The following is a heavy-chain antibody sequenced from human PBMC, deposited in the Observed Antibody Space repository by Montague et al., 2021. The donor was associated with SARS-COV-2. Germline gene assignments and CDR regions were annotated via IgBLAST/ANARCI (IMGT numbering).Heavy chain of an antibody. Sequence: SETLSLTCAVYGGSFSGYYWNWIRQPPGKGLEWIGEINHSGSTNYNPSLKSRVTMPVDTSKNQFSLKLSSVTAADTAVYYCARGARQGYGFRLWSFDSWGQGTLVTVSS. CDR3: ARGARQGYGFRLWSFDS. J-gene: IGHJ4*02. CDR2: INHSGST. V-gene: IGHV4-34*01. CDR1: GGSFSGYY. D-gene: IGHD3-10*01.